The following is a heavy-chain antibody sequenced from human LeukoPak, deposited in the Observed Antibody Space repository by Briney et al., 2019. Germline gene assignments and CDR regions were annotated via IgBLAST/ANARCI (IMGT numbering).Heavy chain of an antibody. CDR2: IIPIFGTA. Sequence: GASVKVSCKASGGTFSSYAISWVRQAPGQGLEWMGGIIPIFGTANYAQKFQGRVTMTTDTSTSTAYMELRSLRSDDTAVYYCARVVVYYDSSGYLTYFDYWGQGTLVTVSS. CDR3: ARVVVYYDSSGYLTYFDY. J-gene: IGHJ4*02. V-gene: IGHV1-69*05. D-gene: IGHD3-22*01. CDR1: GGTFSSYA.